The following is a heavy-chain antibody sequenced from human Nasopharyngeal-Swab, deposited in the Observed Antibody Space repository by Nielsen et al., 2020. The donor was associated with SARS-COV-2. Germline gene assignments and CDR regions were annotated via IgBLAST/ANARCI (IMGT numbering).Heavy chain of an antibody. J-gene: IGHJ5*02. D-gene: IGHD2-15*01. CDR2: INSDGSST. V-gene: IGHV3-74*01. CDR1: GFTFSSYW. Sequence: GGSLRLSCAASGFTFSSYWMHWVRQAPGKGLVWVSRINSDGSSTSYADSVKGRFTISRDNAKNTLYLQMNSLRAEDTAVYYCARDPIVVVVAATGWFDPWGQGTLVTVPS. CDR3: ARDPIVVVVAATGWFDP.